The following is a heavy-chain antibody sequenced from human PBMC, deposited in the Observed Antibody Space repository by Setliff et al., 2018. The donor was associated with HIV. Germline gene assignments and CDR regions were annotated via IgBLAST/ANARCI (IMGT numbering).Heavy chain of an antibody. V-gene: IGHV4-34*01. Sequence: LSLTCAVYGGSFSGSYWNWIHQPPGKGLEWIGEINHSGSTNYNPFFKSRVTISGDTSKNQFSLKLTAVTAADTAVYYCAIGGGHHSSSWYLTGTSYFDCWGPGALVTVS. D-gene: IGHD6-13*01. CDR3: AIGGGHHSSSWYLTGTSYFDC. CDR1: GGSFSGSY. CDR2: INHSGST. J-gene: IGHJ4*02.